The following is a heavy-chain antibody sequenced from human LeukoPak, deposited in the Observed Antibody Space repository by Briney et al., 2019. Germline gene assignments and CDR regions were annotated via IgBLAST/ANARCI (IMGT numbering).Heavy chain of an antibody. CDR3: ARDGCSGGSCED. Sequence: GGSLRLSCAASGFTFSSYEMNWVRQAPGRGLEWVSYIRSSGSTIYYADSVKGRFTISRDNAKNSLYLQMDSLRAEDTAVYYCARDGCSGGSCEDWGQGTLVTVSS. J-gene: IGHJ4*02. CDR2: IRSSGSTI. V-gene: IGHV3-48*03. CDR1: GFTFSSYE. D-gene: IGHD2-15*01.